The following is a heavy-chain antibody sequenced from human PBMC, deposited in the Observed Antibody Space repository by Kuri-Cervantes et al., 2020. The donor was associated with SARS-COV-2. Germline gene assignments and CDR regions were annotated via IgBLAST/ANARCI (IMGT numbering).Heavy chain of an antibody. D-gene: IGHD6-19*01. CDR1: GFTFSSYA. CDR2: ISGSGGST. Sequence: GGSLRLSCAASGFTFSSYAMSWVRQAPGKGLEWVSAISGSGGSTYYADSVKGRFTISRDNSKNTLYLQMNSLRAEDTAVYYCANGYSSGWYVNMGAFDIWGQGTMVTVSS. V-gene: IGHV3-23*01. CDR3: ANGYSSGWYVNMGAFDI. J-gene: IGHJ3*02.